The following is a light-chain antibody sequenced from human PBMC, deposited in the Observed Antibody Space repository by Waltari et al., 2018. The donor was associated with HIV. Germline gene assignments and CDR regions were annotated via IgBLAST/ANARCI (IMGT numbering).Light chain of an antibody. CDR3: QSADSSGTYPVV. CDR1: ALPTQY. V-gene: IGLV3-25*03. J-gene: IGLJ2*01. CDR2: KDS. Sequence: SYELTQPPSVSVSPGQTARITCSGDALPTQYAYWYQQKPGQAPVVVIYKDSERASGIPERFSGSSSGTTVTLTISGVQAEDEADYYCQSADSSGTYPVVFGGGTKLTVL.